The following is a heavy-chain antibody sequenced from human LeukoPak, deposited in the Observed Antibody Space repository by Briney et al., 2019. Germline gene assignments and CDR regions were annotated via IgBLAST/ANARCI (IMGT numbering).Heavy chain of an antibody. CDR1: GFTFSTSA. V-gene: IGHV3-23*01. J-gene: IGHJ6*02. Sequence: PGGSLRLSCAASGFTFSTSAMNWVRQAPGKGLEWVSVIGGSGDTTYYADSVRGRFTISRDNFKNTLYLQMNSLTAEDTAICYCAKGKSLPHYYYYGMDVWGQGTTVTASS. CDR2: IGGSGDTT. CDR3: AKGKSLPHYYYYGMDV.